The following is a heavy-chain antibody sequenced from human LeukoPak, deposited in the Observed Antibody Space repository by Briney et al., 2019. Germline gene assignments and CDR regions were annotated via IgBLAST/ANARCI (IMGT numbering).Heavy chain of an antibody. D-gene: IGHD4-17*01. CDR2: ISGSGDNT. J-gene: IGHJ6*03. V-gene: IGHV3-23*01. CDR3: AKYYGDYAYYYYMDV. CDR1: GFTFSNYA. Sequence: PGGSLRLSCAASGFTFSNYAMSWVRQAPGKGLEWVSGISGSGDNTYYADSVKGRFTIFRDNSKNTLYLQMNSLRAEDTAVYYCAKYYGDYAYYYYMDVWGKGTTVTVSS.